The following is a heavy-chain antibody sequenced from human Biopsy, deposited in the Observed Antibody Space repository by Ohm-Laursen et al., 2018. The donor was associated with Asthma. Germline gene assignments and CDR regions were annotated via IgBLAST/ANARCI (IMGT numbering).Heavy chain of an antibody. CDR2: MYSGGTS. V-gene: IGHV3-53*01. CDR3: ARGDSSGWSQYYFDY. J-gene: IGHJ4*02. Sequence: SLRLSCAASGFTVSRDYMFWVRQAPGKGLEWVSVMYSGGTSHTADSVRGRFTISRDYSKNTLYLQMHSLRAEDTAVYYCARGDSSGWSQYYFDYWGQGTLVTVSS. CDR1: GFTVSRDY. D-gene: IGHD6-19*01.